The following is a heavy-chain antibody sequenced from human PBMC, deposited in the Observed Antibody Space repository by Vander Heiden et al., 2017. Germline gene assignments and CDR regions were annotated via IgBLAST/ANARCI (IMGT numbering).Heavy chain of an antibody. J-gene: IGHJ4*02. D-gene: IGHD1-26*01. Sequence: QVQLAQSGAEVYKPGASVKVSCMASGSTFTSYAMHSVRQAPGHCLQRMGWINGGNGNTKYSQKFQGRVTIARDTSASTAYMELSSLRSEDTDVYYCAGGREGGYYFDYWGQGTLVTVSS. CDR1: GSTFTSYA. CDR3: AGGREGGYYFDY. V-gene: IGHV1-3*01. CDR2: INGGNGNT.